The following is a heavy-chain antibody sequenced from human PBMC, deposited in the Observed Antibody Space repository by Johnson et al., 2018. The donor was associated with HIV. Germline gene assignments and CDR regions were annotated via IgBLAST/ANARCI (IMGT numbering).Heavy chain of an antibody. V-gene: IGHV3-11*01. CDR1: GVIFSDYY. D-gene: IGHD6-13*01. J-gene: IGHJ3*02. CDR2: ISGSGNSI. Sequence: QVQLVEFGGGLVKPGGSLRLSCAVSGVIFSDYYMSWIRQAPGKGLEWVSYISGSGNSIYYADSVKGRFTISRDNSRNTLYLQMNSLKTEDTAVYYCTTYSIIHAFDIWGQGTMVTVSS. CDR3: TTYSIIHAFDI.